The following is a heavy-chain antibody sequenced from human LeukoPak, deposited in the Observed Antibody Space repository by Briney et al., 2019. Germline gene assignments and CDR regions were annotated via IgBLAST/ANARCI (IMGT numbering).Heavy chain of an antibody. D-gene: IGHD3-10*01. Sequence: GGSLRPSCAVSGFTFCRYAMHWVPHAPDKGLEWGAVISYDGSNKYYAVSVKGRFTISRDNSKKTLYLQMNSLRAEDTAVYYCAREAAGGAFDIWGKVTMVTVCS. CDR2: ISYDGSNK. J-gene: IGHJ3*02. V-gene: IGHV3-30*16. CDR1: GFTFCRYA. CDR3: AREAAGGAFDI.